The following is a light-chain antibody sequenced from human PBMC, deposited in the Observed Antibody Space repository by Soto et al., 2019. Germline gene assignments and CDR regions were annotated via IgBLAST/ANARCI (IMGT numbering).Light chain of an antibody. V-gene: IGKV4-1*01. CDR1: QSVLYSSNNKNY. Sequence: DIVMTQSPDSLAVSLGERATINCKSSQSVLYSSNNKNYLAWYQQKPGQPPKLLIYWASTWESGVPDRFSGSGSGTDFTLTISSLQAEDVAVYYCQQYYSTALTFGGGTKVEIK. CDR3: QQYYSTALT. CDR2: WAS. J-gene: IGKJ4*01.